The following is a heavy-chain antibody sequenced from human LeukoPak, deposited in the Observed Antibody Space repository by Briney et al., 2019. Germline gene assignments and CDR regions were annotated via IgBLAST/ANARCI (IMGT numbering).Heavy chain of an antibody. CDR3: ARGWQQLDY. D-gene: IGHD6-13*01. CDR2: IYTSGST. Sequence: SQTLSLTCTVSGGSISSGSYYWSWIRQPAGKGLEWIGRIYTSGSTNYNPSLKSRVTISVDTSKNQFSLKLSSVTAADTAVYYCARGWQQLDYWGQGTLVTVSS. J-gene: IGHJ4*02. V-gene: IGHV4-61*02. CDR1: GGSISSGSYY.